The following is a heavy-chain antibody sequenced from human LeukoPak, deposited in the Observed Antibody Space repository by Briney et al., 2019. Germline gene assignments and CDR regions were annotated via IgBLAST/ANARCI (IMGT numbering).Heavy chain of an antibody. J-gene: IGHJ6*02. Sequence: ASVKVSCKAPGYTFINHGVTWVRQAPGQGLEWMGRITVYNGDTKSAQKFQGRVTMTADTSTNTAYMELGSLTSDDTAVYYCARSLSPRAPGKFGELSHYYYYGMDVWGQGTTVTVSS. V-gene: IGHV1-18*01. CDR3: ARSLSPRAPGKFGELSHYYYYGMDV. D-gene: IGHD3-10*01. CDR2: ITVYNGDT. CDR1: GYTFINHG.